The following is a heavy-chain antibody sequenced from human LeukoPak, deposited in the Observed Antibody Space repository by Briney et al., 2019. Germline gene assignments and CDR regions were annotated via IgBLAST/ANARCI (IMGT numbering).Heavy chain of an antibody. D-gene: IGHD3-16*01. V-gene: IGHV3-30*02. CDR1: GITFSSYG. J-gene: IGHJ5*02. CDR2: IRHEGNNK. Sequence: PGGSLRLSCAASGITFSSYGMHWVRQAPDKGLEWVAFIRHEGNNKYYADSVKGRFSISRDNSKNTLYLQMDNLRADDTAVYYCARDLKRSRARWENLGLDPWGQGTLVTVSS. CDR3: ARDLKRSRARWENLGLDP.